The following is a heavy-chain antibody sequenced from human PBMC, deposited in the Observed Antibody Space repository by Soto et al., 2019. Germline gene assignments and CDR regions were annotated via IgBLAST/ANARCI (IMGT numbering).Heavy chain of an antibody. V-gene: IGHV5-10-1*01. CDR3: ALFRSSWFGVGRLDS. J-gene: IGHJ4*02. Sequence: GESLKISCEGSGYSLTTHWINWVRQLPGKGLEWMGRIDPSQSSFNYNPSFQGHVTISADKSTSKAYLQWNSLAASDTAIYYCALFRSSWFGVGRLDSWGPGTLVTVSS. CDR2: IDPSQSSF. CDR1: GYSLTTHW. D-gene: IGHD6-13*01.